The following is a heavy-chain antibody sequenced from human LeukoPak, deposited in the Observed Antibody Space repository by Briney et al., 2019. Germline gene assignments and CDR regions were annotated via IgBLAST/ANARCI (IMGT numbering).Heavy chain of an antibody. Sequence: SETLSLTCTVSGGSISSYYWSWIRQPPGKGLEWIGYIYYSGSTNYNPSLKSRVTISVDASKNLFSLKLSSVTAADTAVYYCARFLYSSSYAFDIWGQGTMVTVSS. CDR1: GGSISSYY. CDR2: IYYSGST. J-gene: IGHJ3*02. V-gene: IGHV4-59*01. D-gene: IGHD6-13*01. CDR3: ARFLYSSSYAFDI.